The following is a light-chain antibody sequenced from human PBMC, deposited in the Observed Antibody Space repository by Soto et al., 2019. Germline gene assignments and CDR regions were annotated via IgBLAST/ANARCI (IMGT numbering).Light chain of an antibody. V-gene: IGKV1-5*01. CDR1: QVASSC. J-gene: IGKJ1*01. CDR2: DAS. CDR3: QQYNSYSWT. Sequence: INLTQSPSTLSASVGDRVTITCPASQVASSCLAWYQQKPGKAPKLLIYDASSLESGVPARFSGSGSGTEFTLTISSLQPDDFAAYYCQQYNSYSWTFGQGTKVDI.